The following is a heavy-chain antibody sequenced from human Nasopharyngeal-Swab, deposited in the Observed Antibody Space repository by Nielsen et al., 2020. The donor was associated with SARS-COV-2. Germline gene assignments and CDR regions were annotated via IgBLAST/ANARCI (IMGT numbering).Heavy chain of an antibody. Sequence: GESLKISCAASGFTFSSYSMNWVRQAPGKGLEWVSSISSSSYIHYADSVKGRFTISRDNAKNSLYLQMNSLRAEDTAVYYCARDSGYDWGFDYWGQGTLVTVSS. CDR1: GFTFSSYS. D-gene: IGHD5-12*01. CDR3: ARDSGYDWGFDY. J-gene: IGHJ4*02. CDR2: ISSSSYI. V-gene: IGHV3-21*01.